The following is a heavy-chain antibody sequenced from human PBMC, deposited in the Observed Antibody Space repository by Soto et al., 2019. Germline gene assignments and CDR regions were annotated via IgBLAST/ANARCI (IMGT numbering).Heavy chain of an antibody. J-gene: IGHJ5*02. CDR2: INAHSGGT. V-gene: IGHV1-2*02. CDR3: AKDLTRQLAYWLDP. Sequence: ASVKVSCKASGFSFTGYYIHWLRQAPGQGLEWMGWINAHSGGTEYAQKFQGRVTLTRDTSISTAYMTLSSLRSGDTAIYYCAKDLTRQLAYWLDPWGQGTQVTVSS. CDR1: GFSFTGYY. D-gene: IGHD6-6*01.